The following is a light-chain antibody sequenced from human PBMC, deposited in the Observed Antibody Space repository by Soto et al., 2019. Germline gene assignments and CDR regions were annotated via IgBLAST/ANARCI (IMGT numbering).Light chain of an antibody. CDR1: QSVSRY. J-gene: IGKJ4*01. CDR2: DAS. CDR3: QPRSDWTST. V-gene: IGKV3-11*01. Sequence: EIVLTQSPATLSLSPGERATLSCRASQSVSRYLAWYQQKPGQAPRLLIYDASNRATGIPARFSGSRSGTDFTLTISSLEPEDFAVYYCQPRSDWTSTSGGVTKVQIK.